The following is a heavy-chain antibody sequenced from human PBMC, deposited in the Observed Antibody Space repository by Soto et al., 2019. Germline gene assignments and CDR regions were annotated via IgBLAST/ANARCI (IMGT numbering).Heavy chain of an antibody. CDR3: ARDFDYYYYYYMDV. V-gene: IGHV3-7*01. J-gene: IGHJ6*03. CDR1: GFTFSSYW. Sequence: GGSLRLSCAASGFTFSSYWMSWVHQAPGKGLEWVANIKQDGSEKYYVDSVKGRFTISRDNAKNSLYLQMNSLRAEDTAVYYCARDFDYYYYYYMDVWGKGTTVTVSS. CDR2: IKQDGSEK.